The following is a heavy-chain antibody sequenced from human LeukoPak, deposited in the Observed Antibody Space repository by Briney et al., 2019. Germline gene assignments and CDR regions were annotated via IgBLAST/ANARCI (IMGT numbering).Heavy chain of an antibody. CDR3: ARSRPPLYSGSYLPRAFFDI. D-gene: IGHD1-26*01. Sequence: SETLSLTCTVSGGSISSGGYYWSWIRQHPGKGLEWIGYIYYSGSTYYNPSLKSRVTISVDTSKNQFSLKLSSVTAADTAVYYCARSRPPLYSGSYLPRAFFDIWGQGTMVTVSS. CDR1: GGSISSGGYY. V-gene: IGHV4-31*03. J-gene: IGHJ3*02. CDR2: IYYSGST.